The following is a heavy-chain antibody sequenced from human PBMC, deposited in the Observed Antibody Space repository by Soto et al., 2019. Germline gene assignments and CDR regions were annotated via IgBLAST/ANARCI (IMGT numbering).Heavy chain of an antibody. CDR2: INHSGST. CDR1: GGSFSGYY. D-gene: IGHD4-17*01. Sequence: SETLSLTCAVYGGSFSGYYWSWIRQPPGKGLEWIGEINHSGSTNYNPSLKSRVTISVDTSKNQFSLKLSSVTAADTAVYYCARGDYLNFDYWGQGTLVTVSS. J-gene: IGHJ4*02. CDR3: ARGDYLNFDY. V-gene: IGHV4-34*01.